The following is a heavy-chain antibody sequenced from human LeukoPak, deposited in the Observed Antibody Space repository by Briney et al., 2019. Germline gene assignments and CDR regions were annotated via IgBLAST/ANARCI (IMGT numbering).Heavy chain of an antibody. CDR2: IYYSGST. J-gene: IGHJ4*02. CDR1: GASISSGGYY. V-gene: IGHV4-31*03. D-gene: IGHD3-22*01. Sequence: PSETLSLTCTVSGASISSGGYYWSWVRQHPGRGLEWIGYIYYSGSTYYNPSLKSRVTISVDRSRNQFSLKLSSVTAADTAVYYCARGGYYDSSGPPDYWGQGTLVTVSS. CDR3: ARGGYYDSSGPPDY.